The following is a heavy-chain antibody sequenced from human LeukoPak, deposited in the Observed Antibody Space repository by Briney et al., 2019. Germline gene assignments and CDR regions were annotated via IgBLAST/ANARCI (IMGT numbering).Heavy chain of an antibody. CDR2: ISSSSSTI. CDR3: ARDLNGGNSQIDYYYGMDV. J-gene: IGHJ6*02. Sequence: GGSLRLSCAASGFTFSSYSMNWVRQAPGKGLEWVSYISSSSSTIYYADSVKGRFAISRDNAKNSLYLQMNSLRAEDTAVYYCARDLNGGNSQIDYYYGMDVWGQGTTVTVSS. D-gene: IGHD4-23*01. V-gene: IGHV3-48*01. CDR1: GFTFSSYS.